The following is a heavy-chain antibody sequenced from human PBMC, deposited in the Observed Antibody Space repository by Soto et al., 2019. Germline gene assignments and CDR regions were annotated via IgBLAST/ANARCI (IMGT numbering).Heavy chain of an antibody. CDR3: ARGVMGYCSSTSCSQPI. Sequence: SETLSLTAVVYGGSSSGSYWNWIGHPPGKGLEWIGEINHSRRTNYNPSLKSRVTISVDTSKNQFSLKLSSVTAADTAVYYCARGVMGYCSSTSCSQPIWGQGTMVTVSS. V-gene: IGHV4-34*01. CDR2: INHSRRT. CDR1: GGSSSGSY. D-gene: IGHD2-2*01. J-gene: IGHJ3*02.